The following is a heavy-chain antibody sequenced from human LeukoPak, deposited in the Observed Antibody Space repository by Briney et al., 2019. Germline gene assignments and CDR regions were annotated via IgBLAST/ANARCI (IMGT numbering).Heavy chain of an antibody. Sequence: GGSLRLSCVASGFTVSSNYMSWVRQAPGKGLEWVSVICSGGSTYYADSVKGRFTISRDNSKNTLYLQMNSLRAEDTAVYYCARAPKYYYDSSGQPGAFDIWGQGTMVTVSS. CDR1: GFTVSSNY. V-gene: IGHV3-66*02. J-gene: IGHJ3*02. D-gene: IGHD3-22*01. CDR3: ARAPKYYYDSSGQPGAFDI. CDR2: ICSGGST.